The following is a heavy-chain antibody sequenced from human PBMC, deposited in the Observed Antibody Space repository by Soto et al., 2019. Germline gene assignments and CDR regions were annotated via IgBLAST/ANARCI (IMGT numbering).Heavy chain of an antibody. V-gene: IGHV3-33*01. Sequence: GGSLRLSCAASGFTFSSYGMHWVRQAPGKGLEWVAVIWYDGSNKYYADSVKGRFTISRDNSKNTLYLQMNSLRAEDTAVYYCARDHPYGGLCSSTSCYYLYYYYGMDVWGQGTTVTVSS. D-gene: IGHD2-2*01. CDR2: IWYDGSNK. CDR3: ARDHPYGGLCSSTSCYYLYYYYGMDV. CDR1: GFTFSSYG. J-gene: IGHJ6*02.